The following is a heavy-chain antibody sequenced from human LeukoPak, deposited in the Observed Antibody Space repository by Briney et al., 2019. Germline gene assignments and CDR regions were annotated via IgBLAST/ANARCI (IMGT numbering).Heavy chain of an antibody. Sequence: SVKVSCKASGGTFSSYAISWVRQAPRQGLEWMGGIIPIFGTANYAQKFQGRVTITTDESTSTAYMELSSLRSEDTAVYYCARHVVVTAIRSHEGYFQHWGQGTLVTVSS. V-gene: IGHV1-69*05. CDR1: GGTFSSYA. J-gene: IGHJ1*01. CDR3: ARHVVVTAIRSHEGYFQH. D-gene: IGHD2-21*02. CDR2: IIPIFGTA.